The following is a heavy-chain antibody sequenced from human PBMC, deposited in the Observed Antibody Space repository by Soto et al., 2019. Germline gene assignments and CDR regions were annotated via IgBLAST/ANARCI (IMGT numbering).Heavy chain of an antibody. CDR1: GVTFNNYA. CDR2: ISGGGDTT. CDR3: AKGRGGSGSLTPRVDF. D-gene: IGHD3-10*01. Sequence: EVQLLESGGGLVQPGGSLRLSCAASGVTFNNYAMSWVRQAPGKGLEWVSAISGGGDTTSYADSVKGRFTVSRAGSKNTLYLQMNSLRAEDTAVYYCAKGRGGSGSLTPRVDFWGQGTLVTVSS. J-gene: IGHJ4*02. V-gene: IGHV3-23*01.